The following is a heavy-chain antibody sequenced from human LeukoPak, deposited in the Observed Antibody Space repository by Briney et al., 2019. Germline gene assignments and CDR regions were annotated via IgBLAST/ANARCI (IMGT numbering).Heavy chain of an antibody. J-gene: IGHJ4*02. CDR3: AKGGGSYD. D-gene: IGHD1-26*01. Sequence: GGSLRLSCAASGLTVSSNCMSWVRQAPGKGLEWVSFIYSGGNTYYADSVKGRFTISRDNSKNTVHLQMNSLRAEDTAVYYCAKGGGSYDWGQGTLVTVSS. V-gene: IGHV3-53*01. CDR1: GLTVSSNC. CDR2: IYSGGNT.